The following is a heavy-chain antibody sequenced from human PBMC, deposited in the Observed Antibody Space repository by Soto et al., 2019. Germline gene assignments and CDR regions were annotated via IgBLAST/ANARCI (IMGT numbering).Heavy chain of an antibody. V-gene: IGHV1-2*02. CDR1: GYPVTAYY. CDR3: ARGGGVGVAGSAAFEM. J-gene: IGHJ3*02. D-gene: IGHD3-3*01. CDR2: INPATGAA. Sequence: QLHLVHSGAVVKKPGASVTVSCSASGYPVTAYYMHWVRQAPGRGLEWMGGINPATGAAKYTQTFQGRVTMTRDTSTSTVFMELSGLTSEDTAVFYFARGGGVGVAGSAAFEMWGQGTVVTVSS.